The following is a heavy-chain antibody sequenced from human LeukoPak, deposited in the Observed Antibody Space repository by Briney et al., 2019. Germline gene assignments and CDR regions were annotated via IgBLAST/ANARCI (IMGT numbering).Heavy chain of an antibody. D-gene: IGHD4/OR15-4a*01. CDR2: INHSGST. J-gene: IGHJ6*02. V-gene: IGHV4-34*01. Sequence: SETLSLTCAVYGGPFSGYYWSWIRQPPGKGLEWIGEINHSGSTNYNPSLKSRVTISVDTSKNQFSLKLSSVTAADTAVYYCARGPRLFRYYGMDVWGQGTTVTVSS. CDR1: GGPFSGYY. CDR3: ARGPRLFRYYGMDV.